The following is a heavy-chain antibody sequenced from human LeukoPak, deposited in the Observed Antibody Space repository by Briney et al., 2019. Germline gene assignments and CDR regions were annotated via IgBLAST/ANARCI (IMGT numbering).Heavy chain of an antibody. CDR1: GYTFTSYY. CDR2: INPSGGST. Sequence: ASVKVSCKASGYTFTSYYMHWVRQAPGQGLEWMGVINPSGGSTSYAQKFQGRVTITADKSTSTAYMELSSLRSEDTAVYYCARGPTTEYYGSGSYYNYYYYMDVWGKGTTVTVSS. D-gene: IGHD3-10*01. CDR3: ARGPTTEYYGSGSYYNYYYYMDV. J-gene: IGHJ6*03. V-gene: IGHV1-46*01.